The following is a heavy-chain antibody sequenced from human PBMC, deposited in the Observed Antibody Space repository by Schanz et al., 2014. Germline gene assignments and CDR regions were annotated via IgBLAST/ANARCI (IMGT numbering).Heavy chain of an antibody. J-gene: IGHJ4*02. CDR2: IYSGIGA. Sequence: EVQLLDSGGGLVQPGGSLRLSCAASGFTFSTYAMSWVRQAPGKGLEWVSVIYSGIGAYYADSVKDRFTVSRDISKNTLHLQVTSLRAEDTAVYYCAKQIHYDILTGTRNWGQGTLVTVSS. D-gene: IGHD3-9*01. CDR1: GFTFSTYA. V-gene: IGHV3-23*03. CDR3: AKQIHYDILTGTRN.